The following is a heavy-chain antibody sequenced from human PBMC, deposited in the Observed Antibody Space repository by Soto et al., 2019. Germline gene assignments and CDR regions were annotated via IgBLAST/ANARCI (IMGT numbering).Heavy chain of an antibody. CDR1: GFTFSSYW. CDR3: ASSQWLVPGY. J-gene: IGHJ4*02. D-gene: IGHD6-19*01. CDR2: INSDGGST. Sequence: EVQLVESGGGLVQPGGSLRLSCAASGFTFSSYWMHWVRQAPGKGLVWVSRINSDGGSTTYADSVKGRFTISRDNAKSTLYLHMNSLRAEDTAVYYCASSQWLVPGYLGQGTLVTVSS. V-gene: IGHV3-74*01.